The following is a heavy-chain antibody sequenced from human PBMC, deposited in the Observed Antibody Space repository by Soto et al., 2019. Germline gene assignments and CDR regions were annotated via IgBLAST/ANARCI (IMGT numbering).Heavy chain of an antibody. CDR1: GGTFSSYA. CDR3: ARDDVDAAMPYGMDV. J-gene: IGHJ6*02. D-gene: IGHD5-18*01. Sequence: QVQLVQSGAEVKKPGSSVKVSCKASGGTFSSYAISWVRQAPGQGLEWMGGIIPIFGTANYAQKFQGRVTITADESTITACMELSSLRSEDTAVYYCARDDVDAAMPYGMDVWGQGTTVTVSS. CDR2: IIPIFGTA. V-gene: IGHV1-69*12.